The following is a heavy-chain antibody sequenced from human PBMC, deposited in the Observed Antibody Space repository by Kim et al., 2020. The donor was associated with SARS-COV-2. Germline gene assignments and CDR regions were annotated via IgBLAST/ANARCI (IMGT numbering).Heavy chain of an antibody. D-gene: IGHD3-10*01. Sequence: SETLSLTCTVSGGSISSYYWSWIRQPPGKGLEWIGYIYYSGSTNYNPSLKSRVTISVDTSKNQFSLKLSSVTAADTAVYYCAREVVSPPSLLWFGESIGRYYYYGMDVWGQGTTVTVSS. V-gene: IGHV4-59*13. J-gene: IGHJ6*02. CDR3: AREVVSPPSLLWFGESIGRYYYYGMDV. CDR2: IYYSGST. CDR1: GGSISSYY.